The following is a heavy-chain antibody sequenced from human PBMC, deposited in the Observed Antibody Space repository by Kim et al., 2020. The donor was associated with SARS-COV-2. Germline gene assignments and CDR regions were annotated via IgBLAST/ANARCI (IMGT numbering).Heavy chain of an antibody. CDR3: ARGVGLRGYSGYDGVDAFDI. J-gene: IGHJ3*02. CDR2: ISYDGSNK. CDR1: GFTFSSYA. Sequence: GGSLRLSCAASGFTFSSYAMHWVRQAPGKGLEWVAVISYDGSNKYYADSVKGRFTISRDNSKNTLYLQMNSLRAEDTAVYYCARGVGLRGYSGYDGVDAFDIWGQGTMVTVSS. V-gene: IGHV3-30-3*01. D-gene: IGHD5-12*01.